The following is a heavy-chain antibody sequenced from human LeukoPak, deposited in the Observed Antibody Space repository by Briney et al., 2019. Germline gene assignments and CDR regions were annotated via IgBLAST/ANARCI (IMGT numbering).Heavy chain of an antibody. J-gene: IGHJ4*02. CDR1: GYTFTGYY. Sequence: ASVKVSCKASGYTFTGYYIHWVRQAPGQGLEWMGWINPNRGGTNYAQKFQGRVTMTRDTSISTAYVELSRLRSDDTAVYYCARDSGSQAPDTADLDYWGQGTLVTVSS. D-gene: IGHD5-18*01. CDR2: INPNRGGT. V-gene: IGHV1-2*02. CDR3: ARDSGSQAPDTADLDY.